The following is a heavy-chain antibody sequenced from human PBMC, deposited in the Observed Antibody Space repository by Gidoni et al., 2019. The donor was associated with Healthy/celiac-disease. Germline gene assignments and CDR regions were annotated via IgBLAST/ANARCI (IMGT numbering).Heavy chain of an antibody. Sequence: EVQLVESGGGLVQPGGSLRLSCAASGFTFSDNYMDWVRQAPGKGLEWVCRTRNKANSYTTEYAASVKGRFTISRDDSKNSLYLQMNSLKTEDTAVYYCARSSSGYSYGYDFDYWGQGTLVTVSS. V-gene: IGHV3-72*01. CDR2: TRNKANSYTT. CDR1: GFTFSDNY. D-gene: IGHD5-18*01. CDR3: ARSSSGYSYGYDFDY. J-gene: IGHJ4*02.